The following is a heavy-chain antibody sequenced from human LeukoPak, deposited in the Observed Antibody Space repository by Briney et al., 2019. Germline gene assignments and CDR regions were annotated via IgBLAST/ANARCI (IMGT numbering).Heavy chain of an antibody. Sequence: GRSLRLSCAASGFTFDDYAMHWVRQAPGKGLEWVSGISWNSGSIGYADSVKGRFPISRDNAKNSLYLQMNSLRAEDTALYYCAKDYDSSGYSTFGFDYWGQGTLVTVSS. CDR2: ISWNSGSI. V-gene: IGHV3-9*01. D-gene: IGHD3-22*01. CDR1: GFTFDDYA. J-gene: IGHJ4*02. CDR3: AKDYDSSGYSTFGFDY.